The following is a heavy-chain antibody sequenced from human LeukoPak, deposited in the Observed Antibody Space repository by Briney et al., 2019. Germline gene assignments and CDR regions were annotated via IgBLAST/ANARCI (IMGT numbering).Heavy chain of an antibody. D-gene: IGHD5-12*01. CDR2: IYYSGIT. CDR3: ARHSSGWLHFYD. V-gene: IGHV4-30-4*01. CDR1: GGSISTGDYY. Sequence: SQTLSLTCTVSGGSISTGDYYWSWIRQPPGKGLEWIGYIYYSGITYYNLSLKSRLTISVDTSKNQFSLKLSSVTAADTAVYYCARHSSGWLHFYDWGQGTLATVSS. J-gene: IGHJ4*02.